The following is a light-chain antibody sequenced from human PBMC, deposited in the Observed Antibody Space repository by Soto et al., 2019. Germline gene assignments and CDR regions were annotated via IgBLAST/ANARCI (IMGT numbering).Light chain of an antibody. Sequence: QSVLTQPPSVSAAPGQTVTISCSGSSSNIGTNYVSWYKQLPGTAPKLLIYDNNKRPSGIPDRFSGSKSGTSATLGITGLQTGDEADYYCGAWDSSRSAVVFGGGTKVTVL. CDR2: DNN. V-gene: IGLV1-51*01. CDR3: GAWDSSRSAVV. CDR1: SSNIGTNY. J-gene: IGLJ2*01.